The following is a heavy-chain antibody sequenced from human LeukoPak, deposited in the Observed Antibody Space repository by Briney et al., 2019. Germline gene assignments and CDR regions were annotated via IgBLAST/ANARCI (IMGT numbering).Heavy chain of an antibody. V-gene: IGHV4-38-2*02. Sequence: SETLSLTCTVSGYSINNGYFWGWIRQPPGKGLEWIGTIHHSGNTYYNPSLKSRVTISVDRSKNQFSLKLSSVTAADTAVYYCARLTAYGGNHDVDYWGQGTLVTVSS. CDR3: ARLTAYGGNHDVDY. D-gene: IGHD4-23*01. CDR2: IHHSGNT. J-gene: IGHJ4*02. CDR1: GYSINNGYF.